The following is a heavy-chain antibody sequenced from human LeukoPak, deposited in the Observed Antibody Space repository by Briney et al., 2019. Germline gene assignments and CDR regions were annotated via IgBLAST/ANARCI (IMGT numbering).Heavy chain of an antibody. J-gene: IGHJ4*02. Sequence: SVKVSCKASGGTFGSYTISWVRQAPGQGLEWMGRIIPILGIANYAQKFRGRVTITADKSTSTAYMELSSLRSEDTAVYYCARDSSSWYPFDYWGREPWSPSPQ. D-gene: IGHD6-13*01. CDR2: IIPILGIA. CDR1: GGTFGSYT. V-gene: IGHV1-69*04. CDR3: ARDSSSWYPFDY.